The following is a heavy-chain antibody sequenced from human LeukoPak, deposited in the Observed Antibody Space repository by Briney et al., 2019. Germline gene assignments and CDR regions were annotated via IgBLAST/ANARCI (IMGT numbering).Heavy chain of an antibody. CDR2: ISYDGNNK. CDR3: ARGQWLQWGALDY. D-gene: IGHD5-24*01. Sequence: PGGSLRLSCAASGFTFSSYAMHWVRQAPGKGLEWVTLISYDGNNKYYADSVKGRFTISRDNSKNTLYLQMNSLRAEDTAVYYCARGQWLQWGALDYWGQGTLVTVSS. J-gene: IGHJ4*02. V-gene: IGHV3-30*04. CDR1: GFTFSSYA.